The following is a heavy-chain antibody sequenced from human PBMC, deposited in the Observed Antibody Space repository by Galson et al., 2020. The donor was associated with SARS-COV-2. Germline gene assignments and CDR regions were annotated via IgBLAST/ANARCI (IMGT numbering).Heavy chain of an antibody. D-gene: IGHD4-17*01. J-gene: IGHJ4*01. Sequence: SETLSLTCTVSGGSITTYYWSWIRQPAGRTLEWIGRIYRSGNTNYNPSLKSRVTMSADTSKNRLSLRLNLVTAADTAIYYCACDYGSDYWGHGTLVTVSS. V-gene: IGHV4-4*07. CDR2: IYRSGNT. CDR3: ACDYGSDY. CDR1: GGSITTYY.